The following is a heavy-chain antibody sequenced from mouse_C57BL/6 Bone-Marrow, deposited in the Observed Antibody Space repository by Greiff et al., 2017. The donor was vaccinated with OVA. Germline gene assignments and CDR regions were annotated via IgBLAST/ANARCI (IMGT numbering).Heavy chain of an antibody. CDR1: GYTFTSYW. CDR2: IDPSDSET. J-gene: IGHJ4*01. V-gene: IGHV1-52*01. CDR3: ARAYYDYGESMDY. Sequence: QVQLQQPGAELVRPGSSVKLSCKASGYTFTSYWMHWVKQRPIQGLEWIGNIDPSDSETHYNQKFKDKATLTVDKSSSTAYMQLSSLTSEDSAVYYCARAYYDYGESMDYWGQGTSVTVSS. D-gene: IGHD2-4*01.